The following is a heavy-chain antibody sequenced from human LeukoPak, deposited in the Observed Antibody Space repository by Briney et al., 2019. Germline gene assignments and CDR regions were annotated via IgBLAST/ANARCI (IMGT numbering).Heavy chain of an antibody. J-gene: IGHJ4*02. V-gene: IGHV1-2*02. Sequence: ASVKVSCKASGYTFTGYYMRWVRQAPGQGLEWMGWINTNSGGTNYAEKFQGRVNMPRNTSISTANMELSRLRSDDTAVYYCARDRNSCPDYWGQGTLVTVSS. CDR2: INTNSGGT. D-gene: IGHD2-2*01. CDR3: ARDRNSCPDY. CDR1: GYTFTGYY.